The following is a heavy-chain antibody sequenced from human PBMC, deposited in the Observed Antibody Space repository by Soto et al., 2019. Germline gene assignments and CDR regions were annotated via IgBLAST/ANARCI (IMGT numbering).Heavy chain of an antibody. V-gene: IGHV4-34*08. J-gene: IGHJ5*02. D-gene: IGHD3-10*01. CDR3: ASYYGSGSYYNWFDP. Sequence: QVQLVESGGGVVQPGRSLRLSCAASGFTFRSHGMHWVRQAPGKGLEWIGEINHSGSTNYNPSLKSRVTISVDTSKNQFSLKLSSVTAADTAVYYCASYYGSGSYYNWFDPWGQGTLVTVSS. CDR1: GFTFRSHG. CDR2: INHSGST.